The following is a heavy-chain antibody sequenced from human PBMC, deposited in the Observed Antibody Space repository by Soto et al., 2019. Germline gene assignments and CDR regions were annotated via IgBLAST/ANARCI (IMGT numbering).Heavy chain of an antibody. CDR2: VYYTGST. CDR1: GDSINNYY. D-gene: IGHD5-12*01. J-gene: IGHJ4*02. Sequence: KPSETLSLTCTVSGDSINNYYWSWIRQPPGKRLEWIGYVYYTGSTIYNPSLEGRVTMSVDTSKNQFSLNLRSLTAADTAVYYCAKYRRTAAEGYTLDYWGRGTLVTVSS. V-gene: IGHV4-59*01. CDR3: AKYRRTAAEGYTLDY.